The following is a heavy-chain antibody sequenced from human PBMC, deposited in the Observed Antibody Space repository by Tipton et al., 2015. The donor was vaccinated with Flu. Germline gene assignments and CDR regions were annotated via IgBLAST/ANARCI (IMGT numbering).Heavy chain of an antibody. CDR3: ARLSFYDVDLKNFYFED. Sequence: VKPSETLSLTCTVSGGSIRSTNYFCAWIRQPPGKRLELIGSIYPSGTTYYNPSLKSRVTISVDTSKSQFSLKLTSVTAADTAIYYCARLSFYDVDLKNFYFEDWGQGTLVTVSS. CDR2: IYPSGTT. J-gene: IGHJ4*02. CDR1: GGSIRSTNYF. V-gene: IGHV4-39*01. D-gene: IGHD3-10*02.